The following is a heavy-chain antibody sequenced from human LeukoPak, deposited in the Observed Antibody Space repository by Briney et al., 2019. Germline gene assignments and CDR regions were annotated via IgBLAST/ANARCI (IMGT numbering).Heavy chain of an antibody. CDR2: ISYSGST. D-gene: IGHD3-22*01. CDR1: GGSISSYY. V-gene: IGHV4-59*12. J-gene: IGHJ4*02. CDR3: ARGPEEFYYYDSSGYIDY. Sequence: SETLSLTCTVSGGSISSYYWSWIRQPPGKGLEWIGYISYSGSTNYNPSLKSRVTISVDTSKNQFSLKLSSVTAADTAVYYCARGPEEFYYYDSSGYIDYWGQGTLVTVSS.